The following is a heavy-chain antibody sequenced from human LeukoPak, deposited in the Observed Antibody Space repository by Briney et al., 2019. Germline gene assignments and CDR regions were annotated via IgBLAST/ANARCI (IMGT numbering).Heavy chain of an antibody. J-gene: IGHJ3*02. D-gene: IGHD2-15*01. CDR3: ARESVAGAFDI. CDR1: GFTFSSYA. CDR2: ISGSGGST. V-gene: IGHV3-21*01. Sequence: GGSLRLSCAASGFTFSSYAMNWVRQAPGKGLEWVSSISGSGGSTYYADSVKGRFTISRDNAKNSLYLQMNSLRAEDTAVYYCARESVAGAFDIWGQGTMVTVSS.